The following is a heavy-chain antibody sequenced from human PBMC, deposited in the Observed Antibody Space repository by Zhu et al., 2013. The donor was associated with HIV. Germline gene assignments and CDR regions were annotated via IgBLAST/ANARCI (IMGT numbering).Heavy chain of an antibody. J-gene: IGHJ3*02. CDR3: ARDSSRLIAVAGNDAFDI. CDR2: IIPIFGTA. V-gene: IGHV1-69*01. D-gene: IGHD6-19*01. CDR1: GGTFSSYA. Sequence: QVQLVQSGAEVKKPGSSVKVSCKASGGTFSSYAISWVRQAPGQGLEWMGGIIPIFGTANYAQKFQGRVTITADESTSTAYMELSSLRSEDTAVYYCARDSSRLIAVAGNDAFDIWGQGQVVTVSS.